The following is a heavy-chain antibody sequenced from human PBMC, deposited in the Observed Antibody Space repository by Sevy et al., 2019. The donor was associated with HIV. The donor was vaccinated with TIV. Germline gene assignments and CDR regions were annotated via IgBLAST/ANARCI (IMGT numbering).Heavy chain of an antibody. Sequence: GGSLRLSCAASGFTFSSYSMNWVRQAPGKGLEWVSSISSSSSYIYYADSVKGRFTISRDNAKNSLYLQMNSLRAEDTAVYYCARAPITMVREVYFDYWGQGTLVTVSS. J-gene: IGHJ4*02. CDR3: ARAPITMVREVYFDY. V-gene: IGHV3-21*01. CDR2: ISSSSSYI. CDR1: GFTFSSYS. D-gene: IGHD3-10*01.